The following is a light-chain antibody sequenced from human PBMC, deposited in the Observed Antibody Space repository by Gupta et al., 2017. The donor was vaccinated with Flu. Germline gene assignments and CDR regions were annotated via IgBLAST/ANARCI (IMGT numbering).Light chain of an antibody. J-gene: IGKJ5*01. CDR3: QQSYSSLPIT. Sequence: SSLSASVGDRVTITCRASQHISNYLNWYQQKPGKAPELLIYAASSLQSGVPSRFSGSGSGTDFTLTISSLQPEDFATYYCQQSYSSLPITFGQGTRLEIK. CDR2: AAS. CDR1: QHISNY. V-gene: IGKV1-39*01.